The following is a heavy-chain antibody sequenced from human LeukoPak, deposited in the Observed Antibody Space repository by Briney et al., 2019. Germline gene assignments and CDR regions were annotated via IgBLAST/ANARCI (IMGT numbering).Heavy chain of an antibody. CDR3: ARHEELLRNFDY. CDR2: IYYSGST. Sequence: TSETLSLTCTVSGGSINNYYWIWIRQPPGKGLEWIGSIYYSGSTYYNPSLKSRVTISVDTSKNQFSLKLSSVTAADTAVYYCARHEELLRNFDYWGQGTLVTVSS. CDR1: GGSINNYY. D-gene: IGHD1-26*01. V-gene: IGHV4-39*01. J-gene: IGHJ4*02.